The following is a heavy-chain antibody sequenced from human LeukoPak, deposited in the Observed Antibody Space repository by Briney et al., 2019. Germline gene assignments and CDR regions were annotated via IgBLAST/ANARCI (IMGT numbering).Heavy chain of an antibody. CDR1: GGSISSGSCN. CDR2: IYSSGST. D-gene: IGHD2-2*01. CDR3: ARDFEFCSSTSCYRTFDY. J-gene: IGHJ4*02. V-gene: IGHV4-61*09. Sequence: TSETLSLTCSVSGGSISSGSCNWSWIRKPAGRGLEWIGHIYSSGSTKYNSSLKSRVSISIDTSKNQFSLNLSSVTAADTAVYYCARDFEFCSSTSCYRTFDYWGQGTLVTVSS.